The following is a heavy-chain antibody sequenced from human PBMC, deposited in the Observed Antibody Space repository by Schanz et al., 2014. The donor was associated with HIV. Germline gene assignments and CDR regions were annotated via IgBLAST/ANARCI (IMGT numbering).Heavy chain of an antibody. CDR3: AREGTAARQFYYYGMDV. Sequence: VQLLQSGAEVKKPGASVKVSCKASGYTFSSYAISWVRQAPGQGLEWMGWINPNSGGTNYAQKFQGRVTMTRDTSISTAYMELSRLRSDDTAVYYCAREGTAARQFYYYGMDVWGQGTTVTVSS. D-gene: IGHD6-6*01. CDR1: GYTFSSYA. V-gene: IGHV1-2*02. CDR2: INPNSGGT. J-gene: IGHJ6*02.